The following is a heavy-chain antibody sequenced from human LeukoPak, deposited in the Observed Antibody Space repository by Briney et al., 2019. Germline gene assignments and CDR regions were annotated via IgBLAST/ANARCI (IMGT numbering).Heavy chain of an antibody. CDR3: ARVRSWVGSYYYGSGRRDIFDY. CDR2: ISTYNGNT. J-gene: IGHJ4*02. V-gene: IGHV1-18*01. Sequence: ASVKVSCKASGYTFTSYGISWVRQAPGQGLEWMGWISTYNGNTNYAQKLQGRVTMTTDTSTSTAYMELRSLRSDDTAVYYCARVRSWVGSYYYGSGRRDIFDYWGQGTLVTVSS. D-gene: IGHD3-10*01. CDR1: GYTFTSYG.